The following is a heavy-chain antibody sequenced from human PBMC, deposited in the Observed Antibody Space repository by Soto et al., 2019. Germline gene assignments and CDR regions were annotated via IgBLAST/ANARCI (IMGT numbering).Heavy chain of an antibody. V-gene: IGHV1-46*01. CDR3: ARVEMATIKGNAFDI. J-gene: IGHJ3*02. CDR1: EYTFTSYY. D-gene: IGHD5-12*01. CDR2: INPSGGST. Sequence: ASLKVSCKTSEYTFTSYYMYWVRRALVQGLEWMGIINPSGGSTSYAQKFQGRVTMTRDTSTSTVYMELSSLRSEDTAVYYCARVEMATIKGNAFDIWG.